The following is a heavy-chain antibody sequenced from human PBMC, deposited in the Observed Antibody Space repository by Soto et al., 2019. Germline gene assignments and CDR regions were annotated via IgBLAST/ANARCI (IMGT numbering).Heavy chain of an antibody. CDR1: GFSLSTSGVG. CDR3: AHRGTYGYSSSWQVPFFDY. V-gene: IGHV2-5*02. CDR2: IYWDDDK. D-gene: IGHD6-13*01. Sequence: QITLKESGPTLVKPTQTLTLTCTFSGFSLSTSGVGVGWIRQPPGKALEWLALIYWDDDKRYSPSLKSRLTSTKDTSKNQVVLTMTNMDPVDTATYYCAHRGTYGYSSSWQVPFFDYWGQGTLVTVSS. J-gene: IGHJ4*02.